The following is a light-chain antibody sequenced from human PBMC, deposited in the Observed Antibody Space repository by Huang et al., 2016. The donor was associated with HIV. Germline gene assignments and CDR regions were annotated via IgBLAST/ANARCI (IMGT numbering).Light chain of an antibody. V-gene: IGKV1-12*01. CDR1: QDINRW. CDR3: QQAVSFPLT. Sequence: DIQMTQSPSSVSASVGDRIYFTCRASQDINRWLAWYQQKPGKAPKLLIYAASTLQGGVPSRFSGRVSGTGFTLTINNLQPEDFATYFCQQAVSFPLTFGGGTKVEIK. J-gene: IGKJ4*01. CDR2: AAS.